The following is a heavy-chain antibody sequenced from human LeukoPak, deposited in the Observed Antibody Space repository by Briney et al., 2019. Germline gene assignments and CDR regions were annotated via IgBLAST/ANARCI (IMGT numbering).Heavy chain of an antibody. CDR2: ISSSGSTI. CDR1: GFTFSSYE. J-gene: IGHJ6*02. V-gene: IGHV3-48*03. D-gene: IGHD4-23*01. Sequence: PGGSLRLSCAASGFTFSSYEMNWVRQAPGKGLEWVSYISSSGSTISYADSAKGRFTISRDNAKNSLYLQMNSLRAEDTAVYYCARSLPPDYGGNSAFFNYYYYYGMDVWGQGTTVTVSS. CDR3: ARSLPPDYGGNSAFFNYYYYYGMDV.